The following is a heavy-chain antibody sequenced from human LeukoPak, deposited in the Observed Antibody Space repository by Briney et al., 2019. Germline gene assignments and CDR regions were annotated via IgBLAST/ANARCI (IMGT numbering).Heavy chain of an antibody. CDR1: GYTFINHW. D-gene: IGHD1-26*01. Sequence: GESLKISCKGSGYTFINHWIGWVRQMPGKGLEWMGIIYAGDSETRYSPSFQGQVTISADKSINTAYLQWSSLKASDTAIYYCVRGNSATYFDWFDPWGQGTLVTVSS. V-gene: IGHV5-51*01. CDR3: VRGNSATYFDWFDP. CDR2: IYAGDSET. J-gene: IGHJ5*02.